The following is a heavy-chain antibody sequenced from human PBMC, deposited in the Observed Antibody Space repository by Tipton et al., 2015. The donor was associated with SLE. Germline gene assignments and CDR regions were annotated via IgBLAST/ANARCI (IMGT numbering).Heavy chain of an antibody. CDR2: IYYSGTT. D-gene: IGHD6-19*01. Sequence: LSLTCTVSGDSISNYYWSWIRQSPGKGLEWIGFIYYSGTTSYNPSLKSRVTISIDASKNQFSLRLSSVTAADTAVYYCARGISSGWWNYWGQGNLVTVSS. CDR1: GDSISNYY. V-gene: IGHV4-59*01. CDR3: ARGISSGWWNY. J-gene: IGHJ4*02.